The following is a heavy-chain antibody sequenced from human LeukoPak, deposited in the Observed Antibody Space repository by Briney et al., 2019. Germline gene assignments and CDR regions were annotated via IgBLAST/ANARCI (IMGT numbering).Heavy chain of an antibody. CDR2: IRHDGNNQ. CDR3: ARIGYSSSCFDY. V-gene: IGHV3-30*02. J-gene: IGHJ4*02. CDR1: GFAFSGYG. D-gene: IGHD6-6*01. Sequence: GGSLRLSCAVSGFAFSGYGMHWVRQAPGKGLEWVTFIRHDGNNQYYADSVKGRFIISRDNSKNTLYLQMNSLRAEDTAVYYCARIGYSSSCFDYWGQGTLVTVSS.